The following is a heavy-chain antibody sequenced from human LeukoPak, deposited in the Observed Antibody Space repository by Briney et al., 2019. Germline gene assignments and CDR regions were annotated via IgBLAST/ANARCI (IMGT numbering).Heavy chain of an antibody. CDR3: ATYYYGSGSSTKVDY. D-gene: IGHD3-10*01. CDR1: GFIFSSFG. V-gene: IGHV3-33*01. Sequence: GGSLRLSCAASGFIFSSFGMHWVRQAPGKGLEWVAVIWHDGSYKYYLDSVKGRFTISRDNAKNTLYLQMNSLRAEDTAVYYCATYYYGSGSSTKVDYWGQGTLVTVSS. J-gene: IGHJ4*02. CDR2: IWHDGSYK.